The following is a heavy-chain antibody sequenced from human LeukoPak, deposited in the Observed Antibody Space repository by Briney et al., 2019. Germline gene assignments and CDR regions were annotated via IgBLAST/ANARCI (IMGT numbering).Heavy chain of an antibody. Sequence: SETLSLTCTLSAGSVSSTEFYWGWICQPPGEGVEWVGNICYTGSTYYNPPINSGVSMSVNTSQNQFSLKMTAVTAADTAVYYCVRLSKGRYFDYIFDFWGQGTLVTVSS. J-gene: IGHJ4*02. CDR1: AGSVSSTEFY. CDR2: ICYTGST. D-gene: IGHD3-9*01. CDR3: VRLSKGRYFDYIFDF. V-gene: IGHV4-39*01.